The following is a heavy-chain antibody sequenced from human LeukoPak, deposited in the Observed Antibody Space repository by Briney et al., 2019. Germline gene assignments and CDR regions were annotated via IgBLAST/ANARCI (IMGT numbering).Heavy chain of an antibody. CDR3: ARDLGHPSSPTY. D-gene: IGHD3-10*01. Sequence: GASVKVSCKASGYTFTGYYMHWVRQAPGQGFEWMGWINANSGGTKYAQKFQGRVTVTRDTSITTAFMELSSLTSDDTAVYYCARDLGHPSSPTYWGQGTLVTVSS. CDR1: GYTFTGYY. V-gene: IGHV1-2*02. CDR2: INANSGGT. J-gene: IGHJ4*02.